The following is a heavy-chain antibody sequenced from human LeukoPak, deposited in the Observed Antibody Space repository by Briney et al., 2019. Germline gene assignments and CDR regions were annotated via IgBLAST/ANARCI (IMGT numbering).Heavy chain of an antibody. Sequence: GGSLRLSCAASGFTFDDYAMHWVRQAPGKGLEWVSGISWNSGNIDYADSVKGRFTISRDNAKNSLYLQMNSLRAEDTALYYCARVGSSTSCYGYWGQGTLVTVSS. J-gene: IGHJ4*02. D-gene: IGHD2-2*01. V-gene: IGHV3-9*01. CDR2: ISWNSGNI. CDR1: GFTFDDYA. CDR3: ARVGSSTSCYGY.